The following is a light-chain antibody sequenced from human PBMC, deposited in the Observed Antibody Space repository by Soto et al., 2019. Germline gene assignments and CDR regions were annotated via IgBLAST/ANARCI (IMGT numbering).Light chain of an antibody. CDR1: QSVSSSH. J-gene: IGKJ5*01. CDR3: PQRHRWPIT. CDR2: AAS. V-gene: IGKV3D-20*02. Sequence: ILTKTPVTLSLSPGERATLSCSTSQSVSSSHLAWYQHKPGQAPRLLIYAASSRATGIPPRFSGSGSGTDFTLTISSLEPEDSAVYYCPQRHRWPITFAQGTRLEIK.